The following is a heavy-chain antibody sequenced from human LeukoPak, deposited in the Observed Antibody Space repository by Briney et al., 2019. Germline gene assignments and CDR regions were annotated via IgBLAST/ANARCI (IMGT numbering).Heavy chain of an antibody. Sequence: PSETLSLTCTVSGVSMSIGEYYWSGIPQPPGKGLEGNGYMYESGSPYYNPSFKSRITIQVDTSKNQYAQTLSSVTPADTAVYYCARHHKYYSNSSGNFWGEETMLTVSS. V-gene: IGHV4-30-4*08. D-gene: IGHD3-22*01. CDR2: MYESGSP. CDR1: GVSMSIGEYY. J-gene: IGHJ3*01. CDR3: ARHHKYYSNSSGNF.